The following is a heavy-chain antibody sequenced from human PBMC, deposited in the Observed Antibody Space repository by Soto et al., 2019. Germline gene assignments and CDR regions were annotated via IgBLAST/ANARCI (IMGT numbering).Heavy chain of an antibody. Sequence: SVKVSCKASGGTFSSYTISWVRQAPGQGLEWMGRIIPILGIANYAQKFQGRVTITADKSTSTAYMELSSLRSEDTAVYYCARDPLAATLSNGMDVWGQGTTVTVSS. CDR2: IIPILGIA. D-gene: IGHD2-15*01. V-gene: IGHV1-69*04. J-gene: IGHJ6*02. CDR3: ARDPLAATLSNGMDV. CDR1: GGTFSSYT.